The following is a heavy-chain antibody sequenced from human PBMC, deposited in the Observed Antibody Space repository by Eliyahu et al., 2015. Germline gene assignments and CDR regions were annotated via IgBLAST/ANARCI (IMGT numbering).Heavy chain of an antibody. Sequence: QVQLVESGXGGVQPGRSLXLXCXASGFXFGSYGMHWVRQAPGKGPEWVAVISNDGSNTYYVDSVKGRFTISRDNSKNTLYLQMNSLRAEDTAVYYCAKNVYYCSGGGCFLDYWGQGTLVTVSS. J-gene: IGHJ4*02. CDR1: GFXFGSYG. CDR2: ISNDGSNT. CDR3: AKNVYYCSGGGCFLDY. V-gene: IGHV3-30*18. D-gene: IGHD2-15*01.